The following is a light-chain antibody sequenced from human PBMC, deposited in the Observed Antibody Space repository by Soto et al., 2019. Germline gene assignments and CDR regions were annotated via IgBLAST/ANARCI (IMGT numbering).Light chain of an antibody. CDR1: SSDVGGYNF. J-gene: IGLJ2*01. Sequence: QSALTQPPSASGSPGQSVTISCTGASSDVGGYNFVSWYQQHPGKAPKLMIYDVTKRPSGVPDRFSGSKSGNTASLTVSGLQADDEADYYCSSYAGSSVPVAFDGGTKLTVL. CDR2: DVT. V-gene: IGLV2-8*01. CDR3: SSYAGSSVPVA.